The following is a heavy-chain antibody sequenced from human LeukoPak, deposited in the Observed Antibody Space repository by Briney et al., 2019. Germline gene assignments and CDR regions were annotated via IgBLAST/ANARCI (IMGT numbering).Heavy chain of an antibody. CDR1: GYTFTSYG. V-gene: IGHV1-18*01. CDR2: ISAYNGNK. J-gene: IGHJ4*02. D-gene: IGHD2-21*02. CDR3: ARDPVIVVVTATPYYFDY. Sequence: GASVKVSCKASGYTFTSYGISWVRQAPGQGLEWMGWISAYNGNKNYEQKLQGRVTMTTDTSTSTAYMELRSLRSDDTAVYYCARDPVIVVVTATPYYFDYWGQGTLVTVSS.